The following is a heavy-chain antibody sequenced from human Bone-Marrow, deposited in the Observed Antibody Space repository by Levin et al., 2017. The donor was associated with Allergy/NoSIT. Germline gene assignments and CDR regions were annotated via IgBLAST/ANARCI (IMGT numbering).Heavy chain of an antibody. CDR3: AKEQSSGAYRTADY. D-gene: IGHD6-19*01. V-gene: IGHV3-30*18. J-gene: IGHJ4*02. CDR1: GFTSRTCG. CDR2: ITYDVGNK. Sequence: GGSLRLSCAASGFTSRTCGMHWVRQAPGKGLEWVAVITYDVGNKYYPDSVKGRFTIPRADAKNTVYLQLNSLRVEDTAVYYCAKEQSSGAYRTADYWGQGTLVTVSS.